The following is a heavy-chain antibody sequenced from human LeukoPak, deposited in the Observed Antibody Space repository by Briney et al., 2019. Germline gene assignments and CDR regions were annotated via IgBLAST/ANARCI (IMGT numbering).Heavy chain of an antibody. Sequence: GASVKVSCKASGYTFTSYGISWVRQAPGQGLEWMGWISAYNGNTNYAQKLQGRVTMTTDTSTSTAYMELRSLRSDDTAVYYCAREPRAVAGPGDFDYWGQGTLVTVSS. CDR1: GYTFTSYG. CDR3: AREPRAVAGPGDFDY. D-gene: IGHD6-19*01. CDR2: ISAYNGNT. J-gene: IGHJ4*02. V-gene: IGHV1-18*01.